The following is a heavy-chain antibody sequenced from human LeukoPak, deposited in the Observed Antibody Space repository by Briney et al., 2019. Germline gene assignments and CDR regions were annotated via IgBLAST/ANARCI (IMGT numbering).Heavy chain of an antibody. J-gene: IGHJ4*02. D-gene: IGHD3-22*01. CDR3: ARDYDSSGLDY. CDR1: GDSISSSSYY. Sequence: PSETLSLTSTVSGDSISSSSYYWGWIRQPPGKGLEWIGSIYYSGSTYYNPSLKSRVTLSVDTSKNQFSLKLSSVTAADTAVYYRARDYDSSGLDYWGQGTLVTVSS. CDR2: IYYSGST. V-gene: IGHV4-39*02.